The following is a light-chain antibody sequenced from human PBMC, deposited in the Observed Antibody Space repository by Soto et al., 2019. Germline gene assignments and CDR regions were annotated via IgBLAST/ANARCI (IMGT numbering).Light chain of an antibody. J-gene: IGLJ2*01. CDR1: SSDVGGYNY. CDR3: CSYAGSHFL. CDR2: DVS. V-gene: IGLV2-11*01. Sequence: QSALTQPRSVSGSPGQSVTISCTGTSSDVGGYNYVSWYQQHPGKAPKLMIYDVSHRPSGVPDRFSGSKSGNTASLTISGLQAEDEADYYCCSYAGSHFLFGGGTKLTV.